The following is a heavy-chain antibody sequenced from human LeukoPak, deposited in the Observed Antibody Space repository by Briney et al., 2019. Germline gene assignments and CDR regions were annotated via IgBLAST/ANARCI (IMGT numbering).Heavy chain of an antibody. CDR3: AKDRLPETYYGSGGNDY. D-gene: IGHD3-10*01. CDR2: IRSSADST. J-gene: IGHJ4*02. CDR1: GFSFSSYA. V-gene: IGHV3-23*01. Sequence: GGSLRLSCAASGFSFSSYAMNWVRQAPGKGLEWVSCIRSSADSTYYADSVKGRFTISRDNSKNTLFLQINSLRAEDTAVYYCAKDRLPETYYGSGGNDYWGQGTLVTVSP.